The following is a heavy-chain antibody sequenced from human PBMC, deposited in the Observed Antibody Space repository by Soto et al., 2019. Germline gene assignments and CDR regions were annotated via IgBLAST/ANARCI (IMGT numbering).Heavy chain of an antibody. Sequence: QVQLVQSGAEGKKPGASVKVSCKASGYTFTSYAMHWVRQAPGQRLEWMGWINAGNGNTKYSQKFQGRVTITRDTSASTAYMELSSLRSEDTAVYYCAWGHVDTAMGAGDYWGQGTLVTVSS. CDR1: GYTFTSYA. D-gene: IGHD5-18*01. V-gene: IGHV1-3*01. CDR3: AWGHVDTAMGAGDY. CDR2: INAGNGNT. J-gene: IGHJ4*02.